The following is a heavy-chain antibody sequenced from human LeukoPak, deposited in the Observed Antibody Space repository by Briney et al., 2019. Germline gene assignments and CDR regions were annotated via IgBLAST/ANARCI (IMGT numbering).Heavy chain of an antibody. V-gene: IGHV3-23*01. CDR1: GFTFSSYA. D-gene: IGHD3-3*01. Sequence: AGGSLRLSCAASGFTFSSYAMSWVRQAPGKGLEWVSAISGSGGSTYYADSVKGRFTISRDNSKNTLYLQMNSLRAEDTAVYYCARGPRITIFGVVIPRFDYWGQGTLVTVSS. CDR3: ARGPRITIFGVVIPRFDY. J-gene: IGHJ4*02. CDR2: ISGSGGST.